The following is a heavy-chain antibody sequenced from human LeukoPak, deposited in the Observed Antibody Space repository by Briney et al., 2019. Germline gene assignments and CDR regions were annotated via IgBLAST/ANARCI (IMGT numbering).Heavy chain of an antibody. V-gene: IGHV3-30*02. CDR1: GFTFSSYG. D-gene: IGHD2-2*01. CDR3: AKDWAGCSSISCWKETDY. CDR2: IRYDGSNK. Sequence: PGGSLRLSCAASGFTFSSYGMHWVRQAPGKGLEWVAFIRYDGSNKYYADSVKGRFTISRDNSKNTLYLQMNSLRAEDTAVYYCAKDWAGCSSISCWKETDYWGQGTLVTVSS. J-gene: IGHJ4*02.